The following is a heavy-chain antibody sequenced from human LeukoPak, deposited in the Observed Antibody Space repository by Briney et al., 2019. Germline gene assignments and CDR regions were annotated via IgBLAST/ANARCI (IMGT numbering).Heavy chain of an antibody. CDR1: GFTFSSYE. CDR3: ARDGSSSWYGRSTMTT. V-gene: IGHV3-48*03. Sequence: PGGSLRLSCAASGFTFSSYEMNWVRQAPGKGLEWVSYISSSGSTIYYADSVKGRFTISRDNAKNSLYLQMNSLRAEDTAVYYCARDGSSSWYGRSTMTTWGQGTLVTVSS. CDR2: ISSSGSTI. D-gene: IGHD6-13*01. J-gene: IGHJ4*02.